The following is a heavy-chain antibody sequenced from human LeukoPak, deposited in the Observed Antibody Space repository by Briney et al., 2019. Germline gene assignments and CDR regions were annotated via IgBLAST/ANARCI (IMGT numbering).Heavy chain of an antibody. CDR1: GGSVTNNDYF. D-gene: IGHD3-16*01. V-gene: IGHV4-39*07. Sequence: SETLSLTCTVSGGSVTNNDYFWGWIRQPPGKGLEWIASIHNNGYTYYNPSLKSRVTISVDTSKNQFSLKLSSVTAADTAVYYCARESGLGNWFDPWGQGTLVTVSS. CDR3: ARESGLGNWFDP. CDR2: IHNNGYT. J-gene: IGHJ5*02.